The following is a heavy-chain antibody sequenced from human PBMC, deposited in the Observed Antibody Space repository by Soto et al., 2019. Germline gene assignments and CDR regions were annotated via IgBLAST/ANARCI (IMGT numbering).Heavy chain of an antibody. J-gene: IGHJ6*02. CDR2: IKQDGSEK. CDR3: ARFYYDSSGYLPSPYYYYYGMDV. CDR1: GFTFSSYW. D-gene: IGHD3-22*01. Sequence: GSLRLSCAASGFTFSSYWMSWVRQAPGKGLEWVANIKQDGSEKYYVDSVKGRFTISRDNAKNSLYLQMNSLRAEDTAVYYCARFYYDSSGYLPSPYYYYYGMDVWGQGTTVTVSS. V-gene: IGHV3-7*04.